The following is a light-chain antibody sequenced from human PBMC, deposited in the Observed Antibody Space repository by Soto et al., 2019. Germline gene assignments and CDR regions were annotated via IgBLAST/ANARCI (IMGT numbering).Light chain of an antibody. Sequence: EIVLTQSPATLSLSPGERATLSCRASQSVSSYLAWYQHKPGQAPRLLIYDASKRATGIPARFSGSGSGTDFTLTISSLEPEEFALYYCHQRSSWPLTFGGGTKVEIK. CDR3: HQRSSWPLT. J-gene: IGKJ4*01. CDR1: QSVSSY. CDR2: DAS. V-gene: IGKV3-11*01.